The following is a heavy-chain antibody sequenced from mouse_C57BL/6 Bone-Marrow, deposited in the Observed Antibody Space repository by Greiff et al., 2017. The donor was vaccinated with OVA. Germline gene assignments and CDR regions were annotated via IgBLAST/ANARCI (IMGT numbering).Heavy chain of an antibody. V-gene: IGHV7-3*01. J-gene: IGHJ3*01. D-gene: IGHD1-1*01. CDR2: IRNKANGYTT. Sequence: EVHLVESGGGLVQPGGSLSLSCAASGFTFTDYYMSWVRQPPGKALEWLGFIRNKANGYTTEYSASVKGRFTISRDNSQSILYLQMNALRAEDSATYYCARGRSAWFAYWGQGTLVTVSA. CDR1: GFTFTDYY. CDR3: ARGRSAWFAY.